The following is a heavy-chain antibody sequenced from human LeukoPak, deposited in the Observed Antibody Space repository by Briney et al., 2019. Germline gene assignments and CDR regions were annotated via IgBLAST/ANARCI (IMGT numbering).Heavy chain of an antibody. Sequence: SVKVSCKASGGTFSSYAISWVRQAPGQGPEWMGRIIPILGIANYAQKFQGRVTITADKSTSTAYMELSSLRSEDTAVYYCARDFHCSGGSCYDYWGQGTLVTVSS. D-gene: IGHD2-15*01. J-gene: IGHJ4*02. CDR3: ARDFHCSGGSCYDY. CDR2: IIPILGIA. CDR1: GGTFSSYA. V-gene: IGHV1-69*04.